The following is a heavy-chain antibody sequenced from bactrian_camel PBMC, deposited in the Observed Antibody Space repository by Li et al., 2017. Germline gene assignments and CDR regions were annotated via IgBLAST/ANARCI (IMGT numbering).Heavy chain of an antibody. CDR3: ATDGGAWSFLY. Sequence: QLVESGGGLVQPGGSLRLSCAASGFTAGSYYMSWVRQAPGKGLEWVSGINSGGGYTLYADSVKGRFTLSRDNAKNTLYLQTNSLQTEDSAVYYCATDGGAWSFLYWGQGTQVTVS. D-gene: IGHD6*01. J-gene: IGHJ4*01. V-gene: IGHV3S28*01. CDR2: INSGGGYT. CDR1: GFTAGSYY.